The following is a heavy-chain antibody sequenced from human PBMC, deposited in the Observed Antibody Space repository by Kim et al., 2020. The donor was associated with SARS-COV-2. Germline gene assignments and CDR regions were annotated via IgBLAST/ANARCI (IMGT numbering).Heavy chain of an antibody. CDR1: GFTFSSYG. CDR3: ARDRGIAVAGTTYYFGN. D-gene: IGHD6-19*01. CDR2: IWYDGSNK. J-gene: IGHJ4*02. V-gene: IGHV3-33*01. Sequence: GGSLRLSCAASGFTFSSYGMHWVRQAPGKGLEWVAVIWYDGSNKYYADSVKGRFTISRDNSKNTLYLQMNSLRAEDTAVYYCARDRGIAVAGTTYYFGNWGQGTLLTVSS.